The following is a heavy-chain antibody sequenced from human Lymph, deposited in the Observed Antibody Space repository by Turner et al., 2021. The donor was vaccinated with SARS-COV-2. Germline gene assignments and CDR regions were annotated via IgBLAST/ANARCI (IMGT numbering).Heavy chain of an antibody. J-gene: IGHJ4*02. CDR1: GFTVSSSY. CDR2: IDSGGST. Sequence: EVQLVESGGGLVQPGGSLRLSSAASGFTVSSSYMSWVRQAPGKGLEWVSVIDSGGSTYCADSVKGRFTISRDNSKNTLYLQMNSLRAEDTAVYYCARAWGRYSYGFDYWGQGTLVTVSS. CDR3: ARAWGRYSYGFDY. D-gene: IGHD5-18*01. V-gene: IGHV3-66*01.